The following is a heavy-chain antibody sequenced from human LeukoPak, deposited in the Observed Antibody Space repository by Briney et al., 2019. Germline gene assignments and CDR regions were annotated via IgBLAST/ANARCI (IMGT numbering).Heavy chain of an antibody. CDR3: ARDETYYGPNAFDI. J-gene: IGHJ3*02. CDR2: IYHSGST. D-gene: IGHD3-10*01. V-gene: IGHV4-38-2*02. Sequence: SETLSLTCTFSGYSISSGYYWGWIRQPPGKGLEWIRSIYHSGSTYYNPSLKSRVTMSVDTSKNNFSLKLTSVTAADTAVYYCARDETYYGPNAFDIWGQGTMVAVSS. CDR1: GYSISSGYY.